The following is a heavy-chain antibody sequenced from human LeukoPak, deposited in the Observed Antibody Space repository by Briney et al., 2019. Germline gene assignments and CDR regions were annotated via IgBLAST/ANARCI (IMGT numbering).Heavy chain of an antibody. CDR2: IKSKTDGGTT. CDR1: GFTVSNAW. D-gene: IGHD6-13*01. J-gene: IGHJ6*01. Sequence: PGGCPSPSCAASGFTVSNAWMSWGRQAPGKGLEWVGRIKSKTDGGTTDYAAPVKGRFTISRDDSKNTLYLQMDRLKTEDTAVYYCTTGSQGQQLVLYYYGTEVTGQGNTGTVSS. CDR3: TTGSQGQQLVLYYYGTEV. V-gene: IGHV3-15*01.